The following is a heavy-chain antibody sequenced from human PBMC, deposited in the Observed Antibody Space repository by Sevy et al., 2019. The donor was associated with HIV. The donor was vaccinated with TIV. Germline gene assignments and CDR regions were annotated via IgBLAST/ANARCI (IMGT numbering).Heavy chain of an antibody. CDR3: FVRIRDSSEIDY. J-gene: IGHJ4*02. V-gene: IGHV3-74*03. D-gene: IGHD6-6*01. Sequence: GGSLRLSCAASGFTFSNYYMNWVRQGPGKGLVWVARLNGDGSDIKYADSVRGRFTISRDITKNTLYLQMSSLRGEDTAVYYCFVRIRDSSEIDYWGQGTLVTVSS. CDR1: GFTFSNYY. CDR2: LNGDGSDI.